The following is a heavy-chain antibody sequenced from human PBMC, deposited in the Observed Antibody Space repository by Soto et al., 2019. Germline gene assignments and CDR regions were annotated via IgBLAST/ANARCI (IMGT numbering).Heavy chain of an antibody. CDR3: ARQHMIVVVTTYYNWFDP. D-gene: IGHD3-22*01. CDR2: IYYSGST. CDR1: GGSISSSSYY. Sequence: PSETLSLTCTVAGGSISSSSYYWGWIRQPPGKGLELIGSIYYSGSTYYNPSLKSRVTISVDTSKNQFSLKLSSVTAADTAVYYCARQHMIVVVTTYYNWFDPWGQGTLVTVSS. J-gene: IGHJ5*02. V-gene: IGHV4-39*01.